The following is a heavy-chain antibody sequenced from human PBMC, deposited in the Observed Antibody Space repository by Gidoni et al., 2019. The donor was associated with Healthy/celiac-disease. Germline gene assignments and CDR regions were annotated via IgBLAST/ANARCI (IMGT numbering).Heavy chain of an antibody. Sequence: QVQLVESGGGVVQPGRSLRLSCAASGFTFSSYAMHWVRQAPGKGLEWVAVISYDGSNKYYADSVKGRFTISRDNSNNTLYLQMNSLRAEDTAVYYCARDYQPRGRILYYYYGMDVWGQGTTVTVSS. J-gene: IGHJ6*02. CDR3: ARDYQPRGRILYYYYGMDV. D-gene: IGHD3-16*01. CDR1: GFTFSSYA. V-gene: IGHV3-30*04. CDR2: ISYDGSNK.